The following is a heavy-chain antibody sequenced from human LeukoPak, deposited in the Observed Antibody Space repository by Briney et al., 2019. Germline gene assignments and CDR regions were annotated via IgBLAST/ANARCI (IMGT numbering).Heavy chain of an antibody. Sequence: AAVMVACKASGYTFTNYGISWVRQAPGQGLEWMAWISANNGETRYAQNFQGRVTMTTDTSTSTAYLELRSLRSDDTAVYYCARVPPSAHQLLSSDYWGEGTQVTASS. CDR1: GYTFTNYG. CDR3: ARVPPSAHQLLSSDY. V-gene: IGHV1-18*04. CDR2: ISANNGET. J-gene: IGHJ4*02. D-gene: IGHD2-2*01.